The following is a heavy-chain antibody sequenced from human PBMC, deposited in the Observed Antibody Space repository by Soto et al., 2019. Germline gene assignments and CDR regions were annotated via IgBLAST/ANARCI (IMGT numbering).Heavy chain of an antibody. J-gene: IGHJ5*02. CDR3: AREGGFDWFYP. Sequence: PGGSLRLSCEGSGFIFSDYEINRGRQVPGKGLEWISYISISGTIIHYADSVKGRFTISRDNAKNSVYLQMNSLGVEDTAIYYCAREGGFDWFYPWGQGTLVTVSS. V-gene: IGHV3-48*03. CDR2: ISISGTII. CDR1: GFIFSDYE.